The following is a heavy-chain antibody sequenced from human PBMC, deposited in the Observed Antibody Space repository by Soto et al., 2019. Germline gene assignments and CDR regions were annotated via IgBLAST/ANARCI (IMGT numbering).Heavy chain of an antibody. CDR2: ISYDGSNK. J-gene: IGHJ4*02. Sequence: QVQLVESGGGVVQPGRSLRLSCAASGFTFSSYAMHWVRQAPGKGLEWVAVISYDGSNKYYADSVQGRFTIARDNSKNTLYLQVTSLRAEDPAVYYCARGQASAGSYFYYWGQGTLVAVSS. CDR1: GFTFSSYA. V-gene: IGHV3-30-3*01. CDR3: ARGQASAGSYFYY.